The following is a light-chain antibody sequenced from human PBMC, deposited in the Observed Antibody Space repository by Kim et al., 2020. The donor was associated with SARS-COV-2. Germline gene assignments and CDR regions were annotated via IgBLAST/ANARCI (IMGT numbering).Light chain of an antibody. CDR3: QHFDSLPYT. CDR2: DAS. Sequence: SASVGDRVTITCQASQDIRNFLTWFQHKPGKAPKLLIYDASTLGAGVPSRFSGSGSGTDFTFTISSLQPEDIATYYCQHFDSLPYTFGQGTKLEI. V-gene: IGKV1-33*01. J-gene: IGKJ2*01. CDR1: QDIRNF.